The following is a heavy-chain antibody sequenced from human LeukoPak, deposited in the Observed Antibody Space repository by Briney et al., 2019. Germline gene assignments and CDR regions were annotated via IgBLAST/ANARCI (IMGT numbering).Heavy chain of an antibody. CDR3: ARERIAGTFDY. CDR2: ISAYNGNT. J-gene: IGHJ4*02. V-gene: IGHV1-18*01. D-gene: IGHD6-13*01. Sequence: ASVKVSCKASGCTFTSYGISWVRQAPGQGLEWMGWISAYNGNTNYAQKLQGRVTMTTDTSTGTAYMELRSLRSDDTAVYYCARERIAGTFDYWGQGTLVTVSS. CDR1: GCTFTSYG.